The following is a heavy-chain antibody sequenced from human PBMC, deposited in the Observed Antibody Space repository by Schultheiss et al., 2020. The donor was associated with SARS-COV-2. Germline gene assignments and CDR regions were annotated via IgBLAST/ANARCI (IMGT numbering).Heavy chain of an antibody. CDR2: ISYDGSNK. CDR3: TTDSVGYNRAFDI. Sequence: GGSLRLSCAASGFTFSSYGMHWVRQAPGKGLEWVAVISYDGSNKYYADSVKGRFTISRDNSKNTLYLQMNSLKTEDTAVYYCTTDSVGYNRAFDIWGQGTMVTVSS. D-gene: IGHD5-24*01. V-gene: IGHV3-30*03. J-gene: IGHJ3*02. CDR1: GFTFSSYG.